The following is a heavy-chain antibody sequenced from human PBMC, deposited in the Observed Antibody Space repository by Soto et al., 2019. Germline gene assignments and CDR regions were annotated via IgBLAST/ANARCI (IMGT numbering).Heavy chain of an antibody. CDR1: GGTFSSYA. J-gene: IGHJ2*01. CDR3: ARVVTVVKSFHYWSFAL. CDR2: IIPIFGTT. D-gene: IGHD2-15*01. V-gene: IGHV1-69*12. Sequence: QVQLVQSGAEVKKPGSSVKVSCKASGGTFSSYAISWVRQAPGQGLEWMGGIIPIFGTTNYAQKFQGRVTITAAESTSTAYMELSSLRSEDTAMYYCARVVTVVKSFHYWSFALWGRGTLVTVSS.